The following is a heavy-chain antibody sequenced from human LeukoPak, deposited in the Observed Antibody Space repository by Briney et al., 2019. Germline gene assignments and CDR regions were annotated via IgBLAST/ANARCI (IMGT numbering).Heavy chain of an antibody. V-gene: IGHV4-59*01. D-gene: IGHD6-19*01. CDR3: AKSGWLRRAFFQD. J-gene: IGHJ1*01. CDR2: ISHSGST. CDR1: GDSINTYF. Sequence: SETLSLTCNVSGDSINTYFWNWIRQPPGKGLEWLGYISHSGSTNYNPSLKSRLTMSVDMSKNQFSLRLTSATAADTAVYFCAKSGWLRRAFFQDWGQGSLVTVSS.